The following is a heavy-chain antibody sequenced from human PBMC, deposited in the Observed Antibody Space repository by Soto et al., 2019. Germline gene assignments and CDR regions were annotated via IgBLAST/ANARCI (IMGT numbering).Heavy chain of an antibody. CDR1: GGTFSSYA. CDR3: ARDALSPYDSGGYLQPFDP. J-gene: IGHJ5*02. Sequence: QVQLVQSGAEVKKPGSSVKVSCKASGGTFSSYALSWVRQAPGQGLEWMGGIIPIFGTSDYAQKFQGRVTMTADESTTTAYMELRSLRSEDTAVSYCARDALSPYDSGGYLQPFDPWGQGTLVTVSS. D-gene: IGHD3-22*01. V-gene: IGHV1-69*01. CDR2: IIPIFGTS.